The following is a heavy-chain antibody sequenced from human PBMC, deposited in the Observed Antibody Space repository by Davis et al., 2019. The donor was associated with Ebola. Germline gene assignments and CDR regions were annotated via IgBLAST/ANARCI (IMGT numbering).Heavy chain of an antibody. CDR3: AAASLYYYYYMDV. CDR2: VVVGSGNT. J-gene: IGHJ6*03. CDR1: GFSFPSSA. V-gene: IGHV1-58*01. D-gene: IGHD2-2*01. Sequence: SVKVSCKASGFSFPSSAVQWVRQARGQRLEWIGWVVVGSGNTNYTHQFQDRVTISRDMSTSTAYMELSSLRSEDTAVYFCAAASLYYYYYMDVWGKGTTVTV.